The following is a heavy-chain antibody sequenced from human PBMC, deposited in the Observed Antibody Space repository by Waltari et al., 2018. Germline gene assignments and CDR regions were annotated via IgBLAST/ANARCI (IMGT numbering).Heavy chain of an antibody. CDR3: ATALGDNISASRAFEI. V-gene: IGHV1-69-2*01. CDR2: IDPEDGET. J-gene: IGHJ3*02. D-gene: IGHD1-20*01. Sequence: EVQLLQSGAELVKPGTTVKISCKVSGYSFSDYYIHWVQQAPGKGLQWMGLIDPEDGETIYAYHFRDTITLTADTSTNTAYLELNNVSSQDTAVFYCATALGDNISASRAFEIWGQGTMITVAS. CDR1: GYSFSDYY.